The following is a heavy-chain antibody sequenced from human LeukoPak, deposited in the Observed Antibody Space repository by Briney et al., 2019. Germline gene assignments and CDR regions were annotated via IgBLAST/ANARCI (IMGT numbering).Heavy chain of an antibody. CDR2: IYYSGST. Sequence: PSETLSLTCTVSGASISSYYWSWIRQPPGKGLEWIGYIYYSGSTRYNPSLKSRVTISVDTSKNQFSLKLSSVTAADTAVYYCARTLWGGSVAAAGPYYFDYWGQGTLVTVSS. V-gene: IGHV4-59*12. CDR3: ARTLWGGSVAAAGPYYFDY. J-gene: IGHJ4*02. CDR1: GASISSYY. D-gene: IGHD6-13*01.